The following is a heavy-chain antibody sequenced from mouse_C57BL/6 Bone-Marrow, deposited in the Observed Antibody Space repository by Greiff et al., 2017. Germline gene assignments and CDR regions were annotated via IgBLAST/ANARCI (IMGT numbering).Heavy chain of an antibody. J-gene: IGHJ4*01. V-gene: IGHV1-42*01. CDR2: INPSTGGT. Sequence: EVQLQQSGPELVKPGASVKISCKASGYSFTGYYMNWVKQSPEKSLEWIGEINPSTGGTTYNQKFKAKATLTVDKSSSTAYMQLKSLTSEDSAVYYCARSHYYGSHYYAMDYWGQGTSVTVSS. D-gene: IGHD1-1*01. CDR3: ARSHYYGSHYYAMDY. CDR1: GYSFTGYY.